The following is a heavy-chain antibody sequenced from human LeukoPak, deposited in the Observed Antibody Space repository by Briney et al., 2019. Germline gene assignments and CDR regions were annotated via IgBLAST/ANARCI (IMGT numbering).Heavy chain of an antibody. V-gene: IGHV3-43D*03. Sequence: GGSLRLSCAVSGFTFDDYAMHWVRRAPGKGLEWVSLINWDGGITYYADSVQGRFTISRDNSKNSLYLQMSSLRPEDTALYYCAKDHRGSYWGYFDLWGRGTLVTVSS. CDR1: GFTFDDYA. CDR2: INWDGGIT. CDR3: AKDHRGSYWGYFDL. J-gene: IGHJ2*01. D-gene: IGHD2-21*01.